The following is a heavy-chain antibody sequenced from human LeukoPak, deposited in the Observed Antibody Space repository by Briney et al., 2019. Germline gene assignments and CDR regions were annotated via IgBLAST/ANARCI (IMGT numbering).Heavy chain of an antibody. V-gene: IGHV1-8*01. D-gene: IGHD2-2*02. CDR3: ARRRYCSSTSCYTAQYYYYYGMDV. CDR2: MNPNSGNT. J-gene: IGHJ6*02. CDR1: GYTFTSYD. Sequence: GASVTVSCTASGYTFTSYDINWVRQAPGQGLEWMGWMNPNSGNTVYAQKFQGRVTMTRNTSISTAYMELSSLRSEDTAVYYCARRRYCSSTSCYTAQYYYYYGMDVWGQGTTVTVSS.